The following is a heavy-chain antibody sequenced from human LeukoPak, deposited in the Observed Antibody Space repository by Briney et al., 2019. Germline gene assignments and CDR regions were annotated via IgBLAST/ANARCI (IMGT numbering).Heavy chain of an antibody. CDR1: GFTFSSYE. Sequence: GGSLRPSCSASGFTFSSYEMNWVRQAPGKGLEWVSYISSSSSTIYYADSVKGRFTISRDNAKNSLYVQMNSLRAEDTAVYYCARSSRELGGYAPWELMPPFDYWGQGTLVTVSS. D-gene: IGHD1-7*01. CDR2: ISSSSSTI. CDR3: ARSSRELGGYAPWELMPPFDY. J-gene: IGHJ4*02. V-gene: IGHV3-48*01.